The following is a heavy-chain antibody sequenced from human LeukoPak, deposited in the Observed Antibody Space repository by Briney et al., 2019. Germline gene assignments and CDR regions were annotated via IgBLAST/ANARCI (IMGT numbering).Heavy chain of an antibody. Sequence: GGALEISWKGSGCHFTSYWISWGRQMPGKGLEGRGRIDPSDSYTNYTPSFQGPVTLSADKSISTAYLQWSRLKAPDTAMYYCARLDAKFAYRGYDSRDVWGQGTTVTVSS. CDR1: GCHFTSYW. CDR3: ARLDAKFAYRGYDSRDV. CDR2: IDPSDSYT. D-gene: IGHD5-12*01. J-gene: IGHJ6*02. V-gene: IGHV5-10-1*01.